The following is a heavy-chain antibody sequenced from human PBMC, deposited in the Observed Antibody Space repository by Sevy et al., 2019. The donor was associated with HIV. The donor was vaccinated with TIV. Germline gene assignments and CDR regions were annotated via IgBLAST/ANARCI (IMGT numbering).Heavy chain of an antibody. D-gene: IGHD6-13*01. CDR3: VRAIATVDSF. CDR2: INQDASVN. Sequence: LSLTCVASGFSLNTYWMLWVRQAPGKGLEWVANINQDASVNYYADSVKGRFTISRDNARNLVSLQMNILRVEDTALYYCVRAIATVDSFWGQGTLVTVSS. V-gene: IGHV3-7*01. CDR1: GFSLNTYW. J-gene: IGHJ4*02.